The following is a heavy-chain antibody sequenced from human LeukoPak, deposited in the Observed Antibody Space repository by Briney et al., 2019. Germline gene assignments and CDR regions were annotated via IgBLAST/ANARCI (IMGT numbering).Heavy chain of an antibody. CDR3: ARGFMRSSGWYY. V-gene: IGHV4-39*07. J-gene: IGHJ4*02. CDR2: INHSGST. D-gene: IGHD6-19*01. Sequence: ASETLSLTCTVSGGSISSSSYYWSWIRQPPGKGLEWIGEINHSGSTNYNPSLKSRVTISVDTSKNQFSLKLSSVTAADTAVYYCARGFMRSSGWYYWGQGTLVTVSS. CDR1: GGSISSSSYY.